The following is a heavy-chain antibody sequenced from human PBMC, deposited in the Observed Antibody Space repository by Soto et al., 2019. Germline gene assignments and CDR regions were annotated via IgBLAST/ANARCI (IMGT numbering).Heavy chain of an antibody. CDR1: GLTFSRFA. CDR3: AKDKGPGSYTNWCFDG. V-gene: IGHV3-23*01. J-gene: IGHJ2*01. CDR2: IHGSGAIT. Sequence: GGSLRLSCAASGLTFSRFAMSWVRQAPGKGLEWVATIHGSGAITNYADSVRGRFTISRDNSKDTMYLQLNTLRVEDPAVYYCAKDKGPGSYTNWCFDGGGRGTLVTVS. D-gene: IGHD3-10*01.